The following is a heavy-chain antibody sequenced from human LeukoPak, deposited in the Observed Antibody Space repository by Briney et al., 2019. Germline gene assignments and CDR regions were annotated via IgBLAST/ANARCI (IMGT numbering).Heavy chain of an antibody. CDR2: IRSKANSYAT. CDR1: GLTLSGSA. V-gene: IGHV3-73*01. D-gene: IGHD1-14*01. CDR3: ASRNWYIDY. J-gene: IGHJ4*02. Sequence: GGSLRLSCAASGLTLSGSAMHWVRQASGKGLEWVGRIRSKANSYATAYAASVEGRFTISRDDSKNTAYLQMNSLRAEDTAVYYCASRNWYIDYWGQGTLVTVSS.